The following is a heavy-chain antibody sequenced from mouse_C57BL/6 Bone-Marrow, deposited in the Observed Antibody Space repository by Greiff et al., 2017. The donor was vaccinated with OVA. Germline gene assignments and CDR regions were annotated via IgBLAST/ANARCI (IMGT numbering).Heavy chain of an antibody. CDR1: GFTFSNYW. J-gene: IGHJ1*03. D-gene: IGHD1-1*01. V-gene: IGHV6-3*01. CDR3: TDSTVVAHWYFDV. CDR2: IRLTSDNSAT. Sequence: EVKLEESGGGLVQPGGSMKLSCVASGFTFSNYWMNWVRQSPEKGLEWVAQIRLTSDNSATHYAVSGKGRFTISRADSKGSVYLQLNNLRAEDTGIYDCTDSTVVAHWYFDVWGTGTTVTVSA.